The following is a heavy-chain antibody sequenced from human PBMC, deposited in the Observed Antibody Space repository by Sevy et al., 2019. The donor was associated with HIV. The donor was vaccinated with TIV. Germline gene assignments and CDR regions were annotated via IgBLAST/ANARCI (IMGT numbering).Heavy chain of an antibody. D-gene: IGHD3-10*01. CDR3: AKDHLWFGELYVTYYGMDV. V-gene: IGHV3-30*18. CDR1: GFTFSSYG. J-gene: IGHJ6*02. Sequence: GGSLRLSCAASGFTFSSYGMHWVRQAPGKGLEWVAVISYDGSNKYYADSVKGRFTISRDNSKNTLYLQMNSLRAEDTAEYYCAKDHLWFGELYVTYYGMDVWGQGTTVTVSS. CDR2: ISYDGSNK.